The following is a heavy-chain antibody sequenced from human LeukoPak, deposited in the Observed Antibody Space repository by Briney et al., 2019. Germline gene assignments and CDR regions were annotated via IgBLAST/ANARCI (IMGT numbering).Heavy chain of an antibody. CDR1: GGSISSYY. CDR2: IYYSGST. Sequence: SSETLSLTCTVSGGSISSYYWSWIRQPPGKGLEWIGYIYYSGSTNYNPSLKSRVTISADTSKKQFSLKLRSVTAADTAVYYCARYYLQWLARSTNWFDPWGQGTLVTVSS. V-gene: IGHV4-59*12. J-gene: IGHJ5*02. D-gene: IGHD6-19*01. CDR3: ARYYLQWLARSTNWFDP.